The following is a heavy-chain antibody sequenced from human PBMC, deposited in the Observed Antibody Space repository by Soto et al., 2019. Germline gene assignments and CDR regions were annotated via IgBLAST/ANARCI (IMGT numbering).Heavy chain of an antibody. CDR3: AKALRFTFTTGYYMDV. CDR2: ISGSGST. Sequence: EVQLLESGGGLVQPGGSLRLACAASGITVSSYAMSWVRQAPGKGLEWVSAISGSGSTYSADSVKGRFTIPRDSAKNTVYLEMNSLRAEDTAVYYCAKALRFTFTTGYYMDVWGRGTTVTVSS. D-gene: IGHD3-16*01. V-gene: IGHV3-23*01. J-gene: IGHJ6*03. CDR1: GITVSSYA.